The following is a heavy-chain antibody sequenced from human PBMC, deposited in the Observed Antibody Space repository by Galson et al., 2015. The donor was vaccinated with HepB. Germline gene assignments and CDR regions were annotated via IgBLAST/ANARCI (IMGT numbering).Heavy chain of an antibody. CDR1: GFTFSPFW. CDR2: INQGGGEK. J-gene: IGHJ4*02. D-gene: IGHD4-17*01. V-gene: IGHV3-7*03. CDR3: ARRPTDYGAFGGLFDY. Sequence: SLRLSCAASGFTFSPFWMSWVRQAPGKGLEWVANINQGGGEKYYVDSVKGRFTISRDNAKNTLFLQMNSLRAEDTAVYYCARRPTDYGAFGGLFDYWGRGTLVSVSS.